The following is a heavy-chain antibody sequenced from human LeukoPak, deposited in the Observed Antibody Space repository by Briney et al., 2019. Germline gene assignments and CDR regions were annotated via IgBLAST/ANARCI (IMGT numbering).Heavy chain of an antibody. CDR2: ISSSSSYI. CDR1: GITFSTYT. CDR3: ASTIAATGTY. D-gene: IGHD6-13*01. Sequence: GGSLRLSCEASGITFSTYTMNWVRQAPGKGLEWVSSISSSSSYIYYADSVKGRFTISRDNAKNSLFLQMNSLRAEDTAVYYCASTIAATGTYWGQGTLVTVSS. J-gene: IGHJ4*02. V-gene: IGHV3-21*01.